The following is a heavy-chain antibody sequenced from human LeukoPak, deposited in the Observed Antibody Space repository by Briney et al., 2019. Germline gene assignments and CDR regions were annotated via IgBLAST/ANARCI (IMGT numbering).Heavy chain of an antibody. Sequence: SETLSLTCTVSGGSISSYYWSWIRQPPGKGLEWIGYIYHSGSTYYNPSLKSRVTISVDTSKNQFSLKLTSVTAADTAVYYCARFITMVRGVIYWFDPWGQGTLVTVSS. CDR2: IYHSGST. D-gene: IGHD3-10*01. CDR3: ARFITMVRGVIYWFDP. V-gene: IGHV4-59*01. J-gene: IGHJ5*02. CDR1: GGSISSYY.